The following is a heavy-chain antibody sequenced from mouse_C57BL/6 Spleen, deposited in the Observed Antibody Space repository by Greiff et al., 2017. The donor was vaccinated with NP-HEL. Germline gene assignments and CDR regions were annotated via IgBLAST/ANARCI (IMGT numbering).Heavy chain of an antibody. Sequence: EVQRVESGGGLVQPGGSLKLSCAASGFTFSDYGMAWVRQAPRKGPEWVAFISNLAYSIYYADTLTGRFTISRENAKNTLYIEMSSLRSEDTAMYYCARQYYGNWYFDVWGTGTTVTVSS. CDR2: ISNLAYSI. J-gene: IGHJ1*03. D-gene: IGHD1-1*01. V-gene: IGHV5-15*01. CDR1: GFTFSDYG. CDR3: ARQYYGNWYFDV.